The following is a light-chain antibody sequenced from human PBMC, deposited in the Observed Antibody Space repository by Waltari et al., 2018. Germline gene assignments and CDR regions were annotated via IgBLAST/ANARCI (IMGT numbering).Light chain of an antibody. CDR2: LGS. V-gene: IGKV2-28*01. CDR1: QRLLHSNGHNY. J-gene: IGKJ2*01. Sequence: DIVMTQSPVTLPATPGEPASISFRSSQRLLHSNGHNYVDWYVQKPRQPPQRLIYLGSNRAYGVPDRFRGSGSGTDFTLEISRVEAEDVGLYYCMQALQTRLTFGQGTKLEI. CDR3: MQALQTRLT.